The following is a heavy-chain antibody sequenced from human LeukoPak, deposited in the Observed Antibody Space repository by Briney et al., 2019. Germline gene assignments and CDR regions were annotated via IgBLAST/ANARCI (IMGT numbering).Heavy chain of an antibody. J-gene: IGHJ6*02. Sequence: GGSPRLSCAASGFTFSSFGMNWVRQAPGKGLEWVSYISDSSSITYYADSVKGRFTISRDNAKNSLSLQLNSLRAEDTAVYFCAKVIRGGYGMDVWGQGTTVTVSS. CDR1: GFTFSSFG. CDR2: ISDSSSIT. D-gene: IGHD3-10*01. CDR3: AKVIRGGYGMDV. V-gene: IGHV3-48*01.